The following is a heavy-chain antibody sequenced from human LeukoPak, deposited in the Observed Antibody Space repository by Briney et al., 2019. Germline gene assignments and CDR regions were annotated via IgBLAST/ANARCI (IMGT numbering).Heavy chain of an antibody. Sequence: ASVKVSCKASGYTFTGYYMHWVRQATGQGLEWMGWMNPNSGNTGYAQKFQGRVTMTRNTSISTAYMELSSLRSEDTAVYYCARGLYDFWSGYHEGYFDYWGQGTLVTVSS. CDR3: ARGLYDFWSGYHEGYFDY. J-gene: IGHJ4*02. CDR2: MNPNSGNT. CDR1: GYTFTGYY. D-gene: IGHD3-3*01. V-gene: IGHV1-8*02.